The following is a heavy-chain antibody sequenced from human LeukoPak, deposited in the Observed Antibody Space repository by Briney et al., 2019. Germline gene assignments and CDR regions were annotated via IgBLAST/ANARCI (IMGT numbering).Heavy chain of an antibody. J-gene: IGHJ6*03. Sequence: PGGSLRLSCAASGFTFSSYGMHWVRQAPGKGLEWVAVISYDGSNKYYADSVKGRFTISRDNSKNTLYLQMNSLRAEDTAVYYCAKDLPGYYYYYMDVWGKGTTVTISS. CDR3: AKDLPGYYYYYMDV. CDR2: ISYDGSNK. V-gene: IGHV3-30*18. CDR1: GFTFSSYG.